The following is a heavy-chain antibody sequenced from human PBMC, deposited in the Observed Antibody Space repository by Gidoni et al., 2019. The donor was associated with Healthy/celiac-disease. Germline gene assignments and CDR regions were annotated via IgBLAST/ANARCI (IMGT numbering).Heavy chain of an antibody. D-gene: IGHD3-3*01. Sequence: QVQLQESGPGLVKPSETLSLTCTVSGGSISSYYWSWIRQPAGKGLEWIGRIYTSGSTNYNPSLKSRVTMSVDTSKNQFSLKLSSVTAADTAVYYCARGKNDFWSGYSGMGFDPWGQGTLVTVSS. CDR2: IYTSGST. V-gene: IGHV4-4*07. CDR3: ARGKNDFWSGYSGMGFDP. J-gene: IGHJ5*02. CDR1: GGSISSYY.